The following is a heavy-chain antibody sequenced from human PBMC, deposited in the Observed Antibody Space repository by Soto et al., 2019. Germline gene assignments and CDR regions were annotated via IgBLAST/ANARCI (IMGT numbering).Heavy chain of an antibody. Sequence: GGSLRLSCAASGFTVSSNYMSWVRQAPGKGLEWVSVIYSGGSTYYADSVKGRFTISRDNSKNTLYLQMNSLRAEDTAVYYFSRAGIVTTPYFFDYWSQGSLVTVSS. CDR1: GFTVSSNY. CDR2: IYSGGST. CDR3: SRAGIVTTPYFFDY. J-gene: IGHJ4*02. D-gene: IGHD5-12*01. V-gene: IGHV3-66*01.